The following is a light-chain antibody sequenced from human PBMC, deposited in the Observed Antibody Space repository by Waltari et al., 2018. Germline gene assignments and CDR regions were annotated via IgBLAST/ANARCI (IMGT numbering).Light chain of an antibody. V-gene: IGKV3-11*01. CDR1: QSVSTY. Sequence: EIVLTQSPATLSLSPGDRATLSCRASQSVSTYLAWYQQKPGQAPRLLMYDASNRAPGIPARFSGSGSGTEFTLTISSLEPEDFAVYYCQQRSTWPPVTFGQGTRLEIK. CDR2: DAS. CDR3: QQRSTWPPVT. J-gene: IGKJ5*01.